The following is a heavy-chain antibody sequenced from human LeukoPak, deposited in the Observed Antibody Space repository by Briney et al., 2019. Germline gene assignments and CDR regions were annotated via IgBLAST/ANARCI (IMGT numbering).Heavy chain of an antibody. CDR3: ARVYNPASMVRGVMVGFPNGFDP. CDR1: GFTFSSYW. Sequence: GGSLRLSCAASGFTFSSYWMSWVRQAPGKGLEWVANIKQDGSEKYYVDSVKGRFTISRDNAKNSLYLQMNSLRAEDTAVYYCARVYNPASMVRGVMVGFPNGFDPWGQGTLVTVSS. D-gene: IGHD3-10*01. CDR2: IKQDGSEK. J-gene: IGHJ5*02. V-gene: IGHV3-7*03.